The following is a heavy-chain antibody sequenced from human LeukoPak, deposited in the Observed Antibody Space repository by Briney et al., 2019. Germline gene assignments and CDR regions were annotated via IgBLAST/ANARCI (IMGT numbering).Heavy chain of an antibody. Sequence: GGSLRLSCAASGFTFRNYWMSWVRQAPGKGLEWVANIKEDGSVKYYVDSVKGRFTISRDNAKNSLYLQMNSLRAEDTAVYYCARIGYSSSCTDSWGQGTLVTVSP. CDR3: ARIGYSSSCTDS. D-gene: IGHD6-13*01. V-gene: IGHV3-7*01. CDR2: IKEDGSVK. CDR1: GFTFRNYW. J-gene: IGHJ4*02.